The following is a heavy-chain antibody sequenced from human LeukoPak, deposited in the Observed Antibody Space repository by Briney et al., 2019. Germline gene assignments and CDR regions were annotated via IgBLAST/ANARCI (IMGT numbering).Heavy chain of an antibody. CDR3: ARALWSYDSSGYYLDY. CDR1: GGTFSSYA. D-gene: IGHD3-22*01. Sequence: ASVKVSCKASGGTFSSYAISWVRQAPGQGLEWMGRIIPIFGTANYAQKFQGRVTITTDESTSTAYMVLSSLRSEDTAVYYCARALWSYDSSGYYLDYWGQGTLVTVSS. CDR2: IIPIFGTA. V-gene: IGHV1-69*05. J-gene: IGHJ4*02.